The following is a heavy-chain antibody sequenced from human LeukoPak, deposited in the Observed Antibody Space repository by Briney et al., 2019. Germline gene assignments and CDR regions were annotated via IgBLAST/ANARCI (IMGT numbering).Heavy chain of an antibody. CDR3: AKDFVRGTLTGAFDV. CDR2: ISDSDADT. CDR1: GFSFRSFT. J-gene: IGHJ3*01. Sequence: GGSLRLSCAASGFSFRSFTMHWVRQAPGKGLEWVSGISDSDADTHYADSVKGRFTISRDNSKNTVYLQMSSLRVEDTALFYCAKDFVRGTLTGAFDVWGRGAMVTVST. D-gene: IGHD3-10*01. V-gene: IGHV3-23*01.